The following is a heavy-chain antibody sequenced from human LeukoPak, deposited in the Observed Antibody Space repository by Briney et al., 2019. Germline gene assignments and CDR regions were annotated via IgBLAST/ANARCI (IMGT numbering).Heavy chain of an antibody. Sequence: GGSLRLSCSASGFTFSSYAMHWVRQAPGKGLEYVSAISSNGGSTYYADSVKGRFTISRDNSKSTLYLQMSSLRAEDTAVYYCVKTSGYSGYDRPIFDYWGQGTLVTVSS. CDR3: VKTSGYSGYDRPIFDY. D-gene: IGHD5-12*01. V-gene: IGHV3-64D*06. CDR1: GFTFSSYA. J-gene: IGHJ4*02. CDR2: ISSNGGST.